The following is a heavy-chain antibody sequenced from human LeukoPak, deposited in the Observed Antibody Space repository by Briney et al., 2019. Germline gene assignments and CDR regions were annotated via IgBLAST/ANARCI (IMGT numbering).Heavy chain of an antibody. V-gene: IGHV3-21*01. Sequence: GGSLRLSCAASGFTFSSYSMNWVRQAPGKGLEWVSSISSSSSYIYYADSVKGRFTISSDNAKNSLYLQMNSLRAEDTAVYYCARDLVAMVDFLDVWGKGTTVTVSS. J-gene: IGHJ6*04. CDR2: ISSSSSYI. CDR3: ARDLVAMVDFLDV. D-gene: IGHD4/OR15-4a*01. CDR1: GFTFSSYS.